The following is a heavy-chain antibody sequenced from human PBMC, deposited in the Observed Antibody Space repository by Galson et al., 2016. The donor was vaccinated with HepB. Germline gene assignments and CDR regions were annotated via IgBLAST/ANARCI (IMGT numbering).Heavy chain of an antibody. CDR2: INNAGSDA. V-gene: IGHV3-74*03. CDR3: LSLGVEDF. Sequence: SLRLSCAASGFAFSGYAMHWVRQAPGKGLVWVSQINNAGSDATYADSVKGRFTASRDNANNMLYLQMNSLRVEDTAVYYCLSLGVEDFWGQGALVTVSS. CDR1: GFAFSGYA. J-gene: IGHJ4*02. D-gene: IGHD3-10*01.